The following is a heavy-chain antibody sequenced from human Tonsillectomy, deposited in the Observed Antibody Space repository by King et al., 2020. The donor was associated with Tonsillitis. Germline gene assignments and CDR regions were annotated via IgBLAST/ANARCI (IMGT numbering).Heavy chain of an antibody. V-gene: IGHV2-5*02. CDR2: IYWDDDK. J-gene: IGHJ5*02. CDR1: GFSLSTDGVG. CDR3: ARGGYSTTLNVYGDWFDP. D-gene: IGHD4-11*01. Sequence: TLKESGPTLVKPTQTLTLTCTVSGFSLSTDGVGVAWIRQPPGKALEWLAIIYWDDDKHYTSSLRRRLTITKDTSKNQVVLTMTNMDPVDTATYYCARGGYSTTLNVYGDWFDPGGQGTLVTVSS.